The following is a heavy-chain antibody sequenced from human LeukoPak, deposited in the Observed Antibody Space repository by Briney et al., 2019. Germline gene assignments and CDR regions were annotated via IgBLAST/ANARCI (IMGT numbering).Heavy chain of an antibody. CDR1: GFTFSSNA. D-gene: IGHD1/OR15-1a*01. CDR3: ARDQGGNTWSDYFDY. V-gene: IGHV3-30*04. J-gene: IGHJ4*02. Sequence: GRSLTLSCAASGFTFSSNAMHWVRQSPGKGLEWVAVMSHDGSKKYYADSVKGRFTISRDNSKNTLYLQMNSLKPEDSAVYYCARDQGGNTWSDYFDYSGQGTPVTVS. CDR2: MSHDGSKK.